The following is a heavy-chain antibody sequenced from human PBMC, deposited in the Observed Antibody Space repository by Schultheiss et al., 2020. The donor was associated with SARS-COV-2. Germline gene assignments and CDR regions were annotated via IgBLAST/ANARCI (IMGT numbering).Heavy chain of an antibody. V-gene: IGHV3-30*07. Sequence: GGSLRLSCAASGFTFSSYAMSWVRQAPGKGLEWVAVISYDGSNKYYADSVKGRFTISRDNSKNTLYLQMNSLRAEDTAVYYCARGSAAEDYWYFDLWGRGTLVTVSS. CDR2: ISYDGSNK. CDR1: GFTFSSYA. CDR3: ARGSAAEDYWYFDL. J-gene: IGHJ2*01.